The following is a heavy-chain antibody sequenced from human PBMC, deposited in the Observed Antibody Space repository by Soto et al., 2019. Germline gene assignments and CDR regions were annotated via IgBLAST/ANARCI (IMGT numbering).Heavy chain of an antibody. CDR3: ARVKTATTGWGYYYYYMDV. J-gene: IGHJ6*03. CDR2: IYYSGST. CDR1: GGSISSGGYY. V-gene: IGHV4-31*03. Sequence: KTSETLSLTCTVSGGSISSGGYYWSWIRQHPGKGLEWIGYIYYSGSTYYNPSLKSRVTISVDTSKNQFSLKLSSVTAADTAVYYCARVKTATTGWGYYYYYMDVWGKGTTVTVSS. D-gene: IGHD1-7*01.